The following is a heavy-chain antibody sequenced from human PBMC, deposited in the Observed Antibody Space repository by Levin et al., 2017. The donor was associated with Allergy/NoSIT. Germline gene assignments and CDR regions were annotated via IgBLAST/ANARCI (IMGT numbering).Heavy chain of an antibody. CDR1: GFTFSSYG. J-gene: IGHJ6*02. D-gene: IGHD2-15*01. CDR3: ARGGVYCSGGSCYSAYDYGMDV. CDR2: IWYDGSNK. Sequence: GESLKISCAASGFTFSSYGMHWVRQAPGKGLEWVAVIWYDGSNKYYADSVKGRFTISRDNSKNTLYLQMNSLRAEDTAVYYCARGGVYCSGGSCYSAYDYGMDVWGQGTTVTVSS. V-gene: IGHV3-33*01.